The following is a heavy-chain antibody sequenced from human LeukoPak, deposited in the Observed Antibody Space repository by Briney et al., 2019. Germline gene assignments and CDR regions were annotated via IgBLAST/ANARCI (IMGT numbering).Heavy chain of an antibody. V-gene: IGHV4-39*07. Sequence: SETLSLTCTVSGGSISTSSYYWGWIRQPPGKGLKWIGSIYYSGSTYYNPSLKSRVTISVDTSKNQFSLKLSSVTAADTAVYYCARAGGWQGNYFDYWGQGTLVTVSS. J-gene: IGHJ4*02. CDR2: IYYSGST. CDR1: GGSISTSSYY. CDR3: ARAGGWQGNYFDY. D-gene: IGHD6-19*01.